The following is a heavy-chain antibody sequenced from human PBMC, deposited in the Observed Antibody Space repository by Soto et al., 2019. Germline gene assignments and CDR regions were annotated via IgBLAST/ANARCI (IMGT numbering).Heavy chain of an antibody. CDR1: AYSISSGYY. Sequence: PSETLSPTCAVSAYSISSGYYWGWLRQPPGKGLEWIGSIYLGGITYNNPSLNCRVTLSIDMTNTHVSLILTSVTAADTAVYYCARVGPWVPYYYDSSPYSFENWFGPWGQGTMVTVSS. CDR3: ARVGPWVPYYYDSSPYSFENWFGP. V-gene: IGHV4-38-2*01. J-gene: IGHJ5*02. D-gene: IGHD3-22*01. CDR2: IYLGGIT.